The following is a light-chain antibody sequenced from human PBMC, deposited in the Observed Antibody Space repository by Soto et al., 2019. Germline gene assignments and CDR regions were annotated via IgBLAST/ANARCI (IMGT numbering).Light chain of an antibody. CDR3: AAWDVSLNGYV. Sequence: QSVLTQPPSASETPGQRVTISCSGSSSNIGGNTVNWYQQLPGTAPKLLIYLNDQRTSGVPDRFSGSKSGTSASLAISGLQSHDEADYYCAAWDVSLNGYVFGTGTKVTVL. J-gene: IGLJ1*01. CDR1: SSNIGGNT. V-gene: IGLV1-44*01. CDR2: LND.